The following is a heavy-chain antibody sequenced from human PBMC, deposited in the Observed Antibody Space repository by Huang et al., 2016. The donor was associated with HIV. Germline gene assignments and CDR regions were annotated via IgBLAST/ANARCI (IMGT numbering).Heavy chain of an antibody. CDR2: IRQDGSEK. Sequence: LVESGGGLVRPGGSLRLSCAGSTVTFSALWMTWVRQCPGQGLEWGGSIRQDGSEKNYGDSVEGRFNISRDNGKKLLFLEMRSLGVDDTAVYFCATKADAMDVWGQGTTVIVSS. V-gene: IGHV3-7*01. J-gene: IGHJ6*02. CDR3: ATKADAMDV. CDR1: TVTFSALW. D-gene: IGHD2-8*01.